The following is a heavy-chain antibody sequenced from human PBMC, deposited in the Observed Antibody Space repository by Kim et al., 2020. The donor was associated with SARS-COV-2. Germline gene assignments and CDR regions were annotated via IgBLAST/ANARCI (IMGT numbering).Heavy chain of an antibody. V-gene: IGHV4-39*01. CDR3: ARQAVAYTWSWFDY. Sequence: SETLSLTCTVSGDSISSSNYYWDWIRQPSGKGLEWIASFYYTGSTYYNPSLKSRVTVSVDTSKNQVSLNLFSVTAADTAVYYCARQAVAYTWSWFDYWGQGTLVTVSS. CDR2: FYYTGST. D-gene: IGHD2-8*02. CDR1: GDSISSSNYY. J-gene: IGHJ4*01.